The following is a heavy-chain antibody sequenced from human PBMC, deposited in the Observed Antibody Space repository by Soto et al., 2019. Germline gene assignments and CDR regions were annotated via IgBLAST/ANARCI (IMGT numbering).Heavy chain of an antibody. J-gene: IGHJ6*02. D-gene: IGHD2-15*01. Sequence: QVQLVESGGGVVQPGGSLRLSLAGSGFNISDYGRHWVRQVQAKGLEWVALLRYDGNRKSYGDSVKGRFTLSRDNSKNTLYVQMDRLRAEDTAVYYCARDRIDFYAMDVWGQGTAVTVSS. CDR1: GFNISDYG. V-gene: IGHV3-30*02. CDR3: ARDRIDFYAMDV. CDR2: LRYDGNRK.